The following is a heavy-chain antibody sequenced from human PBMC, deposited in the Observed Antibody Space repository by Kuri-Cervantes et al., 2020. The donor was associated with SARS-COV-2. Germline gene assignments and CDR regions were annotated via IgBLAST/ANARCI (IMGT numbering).Heavy chain of an antibody. CDR2: INHSGST. CDR3: ARTGPAIFGVVINPTFDY. D-gene: IGHD3-3*01. J-gene: IGHJ4*02. CDR1: GGSFSGYY. V-gene: IGHV4-34*01. Sequence: SQTLSLTYAVYGGSFSGYYWSWIRQPPGKGLEWIGEINHSGSTNYNPSLKSRVTISVDTSKNQFSLKLSSVTAADTAVYYCARTGPAIFGVVINPTFDYWGQGTLVTVSS.